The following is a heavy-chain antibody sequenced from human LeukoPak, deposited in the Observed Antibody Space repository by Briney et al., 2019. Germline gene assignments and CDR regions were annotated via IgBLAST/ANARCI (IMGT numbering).Heavy chain of an antibody. J-gene: IGHJ5*02. D-gene: IGHD6-13*01. Sequence: PGGSLRLSCAASGFTFSSYGMHWVRQAPGKGLEWVAFIRYDGSNKYYADSVKGRFPISRDNSKNTLYLQMNSLRAEDTAVYYCAKDAIAAAGENWFDPWGQGTLVTVSS. CDR2: IRYDGSNK. V-gene: IGHV3-30*02. CDR3: AKDAIAAAGENWFDP. CDR1: GFTFSSYG.